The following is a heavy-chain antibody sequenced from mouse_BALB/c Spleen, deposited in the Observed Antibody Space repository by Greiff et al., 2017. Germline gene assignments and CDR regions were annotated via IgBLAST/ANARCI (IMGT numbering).Heavy chain of an antibody. J-gene: IGHJ3*01. D-gene: IGHD1-1*01. CDR1: GYTFTDYW. CDR3: ARDHTTAWFAY. Sequence: QVQLQQSGAELVMPGASVKMSCKASGYTFTDYWMHWVKQRPGQGLEWMGAIDTSDSYTSYNQKFKGKATLTVDESSSTAYMQLSSLTSEDSAVYYCARDHTTAWFAYWGQGTLVTVSA. V-gene: IGHV1-69*01. CDR2: IDTSDSYT.